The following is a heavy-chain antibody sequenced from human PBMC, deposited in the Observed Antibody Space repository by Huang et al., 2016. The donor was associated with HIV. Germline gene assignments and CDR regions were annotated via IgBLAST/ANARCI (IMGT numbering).Heavy chain of an antibody. CDR1: GYNFTSRG. J-gene: IGHJ5*02. Sequence: QVHLVQSGPEVKKPGASVKVSCKASGYNFTSRGLHWVRQAPGQRLEWMGYINPGKGNTKYSAKFQDRVTRTRDISANTAYMQLSRLTSEDTAVYYCASGQRMRESDIVATIPVSWGQGAPVTVSS. D-gene: IGHD5-12*01. CDR2: INPGKGNT. CDR3: ASGQRMRESDIVATIPVS. V-gene: IGHV1-3*01.